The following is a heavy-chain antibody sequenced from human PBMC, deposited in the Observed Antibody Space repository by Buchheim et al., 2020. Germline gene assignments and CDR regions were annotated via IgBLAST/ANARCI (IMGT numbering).Heavy chain of an antibody. CDR3: ARGFAENWGVPAAMRYFDY. D-gene: IGHD2-2*01. CDR2: INHSGST. Sequence: QVQLQQWGAGLLKPSETLSLTCAVYGGSFSGYYWSWIRQPPGKGLEWIGEINHSGSTNYNPSLKSRVTISVDTSKNQFSLKLSSVTAADTAVYYCARGFAENWGVPAAMRYFDYWGQGTL. CDR1: GGSFSGYY. J-gene: IGHJ4*02. V-gene: IGHV4-34*01.